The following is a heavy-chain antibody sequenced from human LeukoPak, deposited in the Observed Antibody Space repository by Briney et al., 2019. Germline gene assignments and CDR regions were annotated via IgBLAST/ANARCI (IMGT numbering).Heavy chain of an antibody. D-gene: IGHD5-18*01. CDR2: IYYSGST. CDR1: GGSISSGDYY. CDR3: ARDSAMVTPYYYGMDV. V-gene: IGHV4-30-4*01. J-gene: IGHJ6*04. Sequence: SETLSLTCTVSGGSISSGDYYWSWIRQPPGKGLEWIGYIYYSGSTYYNPSLKSRVTISVDTSKNQFSLKLSPVTAADTAVYYCARDSAMVTPYYYGMDVWGKGTTVTVSS.